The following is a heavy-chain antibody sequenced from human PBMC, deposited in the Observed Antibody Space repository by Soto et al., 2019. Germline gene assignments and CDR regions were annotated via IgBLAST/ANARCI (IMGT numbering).Heavy chain of an antibody. CDR3: ASHYYGSVSYYVIVTCFDP. Sequence: ASVKVSCKASGYTFTSYGISWVRQAPGQGLEWMGWISAYNGNTNYAQKLQGRVTMTTDTSTSTAYMELRSLRSDDTAVYYCASHYYGSVSYYVIVTCFDPWVQGTLVTVSS. CDR2: ISAYNGNT. CDR1: GYTFTSYG. D-gene: IGHD3-10*01. J-gene: IGHJ5*02. V-gene: IGHV1-18*01.